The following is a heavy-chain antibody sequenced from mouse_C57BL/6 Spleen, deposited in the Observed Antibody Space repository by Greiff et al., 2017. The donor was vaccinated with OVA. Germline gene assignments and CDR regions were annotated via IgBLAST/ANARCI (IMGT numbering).Heavy chain of an antibody. CDR2: ISGGGGNT. V-gene: IGHV5-9*01. CDR1: GFTFSSYT. CDR3: ARQNWDGGFAY. Sequence: EVQLVESGGGLVKPGGSLKLSCAASGFTFSSYTMSWVRQTPEKRLEWVATISGGGGNTYYPDSVKGRVTISRDNAKNTLYLQVRSLRSEDTALYYCARQNWDGGFAYWGQGTLVTVSA. D-gene: IGHD4-1*01. J-gene: IGHJ3*01.